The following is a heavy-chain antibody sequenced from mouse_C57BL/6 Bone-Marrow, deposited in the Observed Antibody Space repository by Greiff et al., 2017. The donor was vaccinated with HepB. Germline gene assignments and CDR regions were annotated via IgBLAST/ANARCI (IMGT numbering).Heavy chain of an antibody. CDR1: GFTFSDAW. CDR2: IRNKANNHAT. V-gene: IGHV6-6*01. D-gene: IGHD1-1*01. J-gene: IGHJ2*01. Sequence: DVHLVESGGGLVQPGGSMKLSCAASGFTFSDAWMDWVRQSPEKGLEWVAEIRNKANNHATYYAESVKGRFTISRDDSKSSVYLQMNSLRAEDTGIYYCTRRRVVDTFDYWGQGTTLTVSS. CDR3: TRRRVVDTFDY.